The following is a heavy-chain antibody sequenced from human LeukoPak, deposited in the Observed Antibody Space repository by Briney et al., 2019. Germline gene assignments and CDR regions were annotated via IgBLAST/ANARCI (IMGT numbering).Heavy chain of an antibody. CDR1: GFTFSSYS. D-gene: IGHD6-19*01. Sequence: EGSLRLSCAASGFTFSSYSMNWVRQAPGKGLEWVSSISSSSSYIYYADSVKGRFTISRDNAKNSLYLQMNSLRAEDTAVYYCARVISVAGYDYWGQGTLVTVSS. CDR3: ARVISVAGYDY. V-gene: IGHV3-21*01. CDR2: ISSSSSYI. J-gene: IGHJ4*02.